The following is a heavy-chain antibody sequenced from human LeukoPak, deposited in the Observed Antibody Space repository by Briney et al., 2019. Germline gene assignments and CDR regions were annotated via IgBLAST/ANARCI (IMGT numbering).Heavy chain of an antibody. CDR1: GGSISSSDYY. D-gene: IGHD5-18*01. CDR3: ARDETRWIQLSLPDY. J-gene: IGHJ4*02. CDR2: IYYGGST. V-gene: IGHV4-39*02. Sequence: SETLSLTCTVSGGSISSSDYYWGWIRQPPGKGLEWIGSIYYGGSTYYNPSLKSRVTISVDTSMNQFSLKLSFVTTADTAVYYCARDETRWIQLSLPDYWGQGTLVTVSS.